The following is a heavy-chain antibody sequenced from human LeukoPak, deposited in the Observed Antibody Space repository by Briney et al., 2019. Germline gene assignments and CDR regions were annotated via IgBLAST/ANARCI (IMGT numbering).Heavy chain of an antibody. V-gene: IGHV1-18*01. Sequence: ASVKVSCKASGYTFTSYGISWVRQAPGQGLEWMGWISAYNGNTNYAQKFQGRVTISRNTSISTAYMELSSLRSEDTAVYYCAREDYYDSGSNDYWGQGTLVTVSS. J-gene: IGHJ4*02. CDR1: GYTFTSYG. CDR2: ISAYNGNT. CDR3: AREDYYDSGSNDY. D-gene: IGHD3-22*01.